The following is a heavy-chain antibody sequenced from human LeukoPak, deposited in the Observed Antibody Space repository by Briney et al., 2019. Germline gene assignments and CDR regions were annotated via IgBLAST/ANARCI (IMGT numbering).Heavy chain of an antibody. Sequence: GGSLRLSCAASGFTFSSYSMNWVRQAPGKGLEWVSSISSSSSYIYYANSVKGRFTISSDNAKNSLHLQMNSLRAEDTALYYCARVKNYDFWSGPVYYFDYWGQGTLVTVSS. D-gene: IGHD3-3*01. V-gene: IGHV3-21*04. J-gene: IGHJ4*02. CDR1: GFTFSSYS. CDR3: ARVKNYDFWSGPVYYFDY. CDR2: ISSSSSYI.